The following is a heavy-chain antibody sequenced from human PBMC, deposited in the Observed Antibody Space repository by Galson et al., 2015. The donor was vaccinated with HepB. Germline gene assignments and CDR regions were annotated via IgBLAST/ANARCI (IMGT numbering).Heavy chain of an antibody. CDR2: ISGSGGTR. CDR1: GFTFSSYA. CDR3: AKVSGFSSGWTGY. D-gene: IGHD6-19*01. Sequence: SLRLSCAASGFTFSSYAMSWVRQAPGKGLEWVSSISGSGGTRYYADSVKGRFTISRDNSIKTLYLQMNRPRAGDTALYHCAKVSGFSSGWTGYWGQGTLVTVSS. V-gene: IGHV3-23*01. J-gene: IGHJ4*02.